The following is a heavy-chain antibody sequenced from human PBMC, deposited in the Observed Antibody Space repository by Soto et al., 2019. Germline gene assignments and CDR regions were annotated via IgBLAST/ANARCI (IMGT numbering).Heavy chain of an antibody. CDR1: GESIDTAGYY. Sequence: QVQLQESGPRLVRPSQTLSLTCTVSGESIDTAGYYWTWIRQRPGRGLEWLGFIYHSGATYYSSSMKSRLSISIDRSQNQFSLKVTSVTAVDTAVYFCSRGDYWGQGMLVTVPS. CDR3: SRGDY. J-gene: IGHJ4*02. V-gene: IGHV4-31*03. CDR2: IYHSGAT.